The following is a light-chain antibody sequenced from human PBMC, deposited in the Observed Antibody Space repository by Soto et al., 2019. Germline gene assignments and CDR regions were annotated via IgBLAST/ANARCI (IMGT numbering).Light chain of an antibody. CDR2: EVR. CDR3: SSYTSTSTLYV. Sequence: QSVLTQPASVSGSLGQSSTISCTGTGSDVGEYNYASWYQQHPDKAPKLMIYEVRNRPSGVSNRFSGSKSGNTASLAIAGLQAEDEADYYCSSYTSTSTLYVFGTGTKVTVL. CDR1: GSDVGEYNY. J-gene: IGLJ1*01. V-gene: IGLV2-14*01.